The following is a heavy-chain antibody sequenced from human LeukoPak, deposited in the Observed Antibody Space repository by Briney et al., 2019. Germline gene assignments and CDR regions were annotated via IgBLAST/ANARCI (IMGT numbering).Heavy chain of an antibody. CDR3: ARASIAARRTFGY. J-gene: IGHJ4*02. CDR1: GYTFTGYY. D-gene: IGHD6-6*01. CDR2: NNHNSGGT. V-gene: IGHV1-2*02. Sequence: SGKLSCKASGYTFTGYYIHWVRQAPGQGLEWMGGNNHNSGGTNSAQKFQGRVTMTRDTSNSTAYMEQRRLRYADTAVYYCARASIAARRTFGYWGQGNLVPVSA.